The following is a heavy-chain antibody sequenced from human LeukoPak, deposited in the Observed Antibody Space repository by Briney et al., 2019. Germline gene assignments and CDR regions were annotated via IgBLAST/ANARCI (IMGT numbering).Heavy chain of an antibody. V-gene: IGHV4-59*08. CDR1: GGSISSYY. J-gene: IGHJ5*02. D-gene: IGHD2-2*01. CDR3: ASSIGSSNWFDP. Sequence: PSETLSLTCTVSGGSISSYYWSWIRQPPGKGLECLGYIYYSGSNNYNPSLKSRVTISVDTSKNQFSLKLSSVTAADTAVYYCASSIGSSNWFDPWGQGTLVTVSS. CDR2: IYYSGSN.